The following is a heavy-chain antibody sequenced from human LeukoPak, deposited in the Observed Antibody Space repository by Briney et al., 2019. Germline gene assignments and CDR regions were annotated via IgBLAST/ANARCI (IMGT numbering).Heavy chain of an antibody. CDR3: ARVSRSGYDL. CDR1: GFTFSSYG. V-gene: IGHV3-30*03. J-gene: IGHJ5*02. CDR2: ISYDGSNK. Sequence: GRSLRLSCAASGFTFSSYGMHWVRQAPAKGLEWVAIISYDGSNKYYADSVKGRFTISRDNSKNTLYLQMNSLRAEDTAVYYCARVSRSGYDLWGQGTLVTVSS. D-gene: IGHD5-12*01.